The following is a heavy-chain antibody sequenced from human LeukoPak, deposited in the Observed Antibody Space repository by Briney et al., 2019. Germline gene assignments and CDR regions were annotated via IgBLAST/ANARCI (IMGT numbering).Heavy chain of an antibody. Sequence: SETLSLTCTVSGGSISSYYWSWIRQPAGKGLEWIGRIYTSGSTNYNPSLKSRVTISVDTSKNQFSLKLSSVTAADTAVYYCARDGGIYYDSRGYPRPVRIFDYCGQRTLVTVSS. CDR3: ARDGGIYYDSRGYPRPVRIFDY. CDR1: GGSISSYY. CDR2: IYTSGST. J-gene: IGHJ4*02. V-gene: IGHV4-4*07. D-gene: IGHD3-22*01.